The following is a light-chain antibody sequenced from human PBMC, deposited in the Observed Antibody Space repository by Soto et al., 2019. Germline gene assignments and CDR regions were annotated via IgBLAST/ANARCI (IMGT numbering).Light chain of an antibody. CDR2: GAS. V-gene: IGKV3-20*01. Sequence: EVVMTHSLATLSLSPCERATLSFRASQTIDNTLAWYQQKSGQAPRLLIHGASNRATGIPERFSGSGSGTDFTLTISRLEPEDFVAYYCQQYATDPLPFGGGTKVDIK. J-gene: IGKJ4*01. CDR1: QTIDNT. CDR3: QQYATDPLP.